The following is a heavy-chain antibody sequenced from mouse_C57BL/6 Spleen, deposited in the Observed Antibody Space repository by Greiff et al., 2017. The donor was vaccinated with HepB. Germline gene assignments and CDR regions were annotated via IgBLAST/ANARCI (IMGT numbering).Heavy chain of an antibody. CDR1: GYTFTSYW. CDR2: IDPSDSYT. CDR3: ARGDGNSNYDAMDD. Sequence: QVQLQQPGAELVMPGASVKLSCKASGYTFTSYWMHWVKQRPGQGLEWIGEIDPSDSYTNYNQKFKGKSTLTVDKSSSTAYMQLSSLTSEDSAVYYCARGDGNSNYDAMDDCGQGTSVTVSS. J-gene: IGHJ4*01. V-gene: IGHV1-69*01. D-gene: IGHD2-5*01.